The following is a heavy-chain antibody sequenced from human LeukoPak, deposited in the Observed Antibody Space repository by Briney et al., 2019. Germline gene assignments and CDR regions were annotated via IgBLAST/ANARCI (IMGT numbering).Heavy chain of an antibody. CDR1: GGSISSGGYS. J-gene: IGHJ6*03. Sequence: PSETLSLTCAVSGGSISSGGYSWSWIRQPPGKGLEWIGYIYYSGSTNYNPSLKSRVTISVDTSKNQFSLKLSSVTAADTAVYYCARAGHSSYSRDSYYTDYYYYYMDVWGKGTTVTISS. CDR2: IYYSGST. V-gene: IGHV4-61*08. D-gene: IGHD2-2*02. CDR3: ARAGHSSYSRDSYYTDYYYYYMDV.